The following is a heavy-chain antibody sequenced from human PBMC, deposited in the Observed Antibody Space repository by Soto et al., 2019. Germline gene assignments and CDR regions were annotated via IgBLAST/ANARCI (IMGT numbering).Heavy chain of an antibody. CDR1: GFTFRSYA. CDR3: AKGQDCSSTSCHKGPPLYFDY. V-gene: IGHV3-23*01. CDR2: ISGSGGST. J-gene: IGHJ4*02. Sequence: PGGSLRLSCAASGFTFRSYARSWVRQAPGKGLEWVSAISGSGGSTYYADSVKGRFTISRDNSKNTLYLQMNSLRAEDTAVYYCAKGQDCSSTSCHKGPPLYFDYWGQGTLVTVSS. D-gene: IGHD2-2*02.